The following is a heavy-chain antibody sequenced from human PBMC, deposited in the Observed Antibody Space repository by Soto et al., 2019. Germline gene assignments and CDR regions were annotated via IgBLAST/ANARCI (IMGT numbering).Heavy chain of an antibody. CDR3: AHSFGEVRGPYYHYFGLDV. D-gene: IGHD3-10*01. J-gene: IGHJ6*02. CDR2: IYWDDDK. V-gene: IGHV2-5*02. CDR1: GFSLSTPAVG. Sequence: QITLKESGPTLVKPTQTLTLTCTFSGFSLSTPAVGVGWIRQPPGKALEWLALIYWDDDKTYSPSLKTRLSISRGTSKNQVALTMTNMDPVDTATYYCAHSFGEVRGPYYHYFGLDVWGQGTTVTVSS.